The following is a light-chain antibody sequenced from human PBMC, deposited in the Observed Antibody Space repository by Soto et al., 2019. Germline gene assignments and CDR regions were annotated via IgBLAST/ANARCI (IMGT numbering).Light chain of an antibody. V-gene: IGLV2-14*01. CDR1: SSDVGGCNY. Sequence: QSALTQPASVSGTPGQWITISCTGTSSDVGGCNYVSWYQQHPGTDPKLMIYDGSNRPSGVANRFSGSKSGNTASLNISGLHAEDEDYYYCFSYTSSSASVVFGGGTKLTVL. J-gene: IGLJ2*01. CDR3: FSYTSSSASVV. CDR2: DGS.